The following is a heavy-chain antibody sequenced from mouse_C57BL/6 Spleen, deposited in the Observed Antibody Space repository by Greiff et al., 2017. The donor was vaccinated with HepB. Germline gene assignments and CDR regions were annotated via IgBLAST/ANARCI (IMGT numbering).Heavy chain of an antibody. D-gene: IGHD2-3*01. J-gene: IGHJ4*01. CDR3: ARTGDGYPYYYAMDY. CDR2: IYPGDGDT. CDR1: GYAFSSYW. V-gene: IGHV1-80*01. Sequence: VQLQQSGAELVKPGASVKISCKASGYAFSSYWMTWVKQRPGKGLEWIGQIYPGDGDTNYNGKFKGKATLTADESTSTDYMQRSSLTSEDTAVYLCARTGDGYPYYYAMDYWGQGTSVTVSS.